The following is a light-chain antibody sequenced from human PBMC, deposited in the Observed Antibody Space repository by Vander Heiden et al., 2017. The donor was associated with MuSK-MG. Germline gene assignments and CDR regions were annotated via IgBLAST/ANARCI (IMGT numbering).Light chain of an antibody. CDR2: DAS. CDR3: QQRILGPPPET. J-gene: IGKJ1*01. Sequence: EIVLTQSPVTPSLSQGERATPSCRANPNINSNLAWYEQKPGQAPRLLIFDASNRATGIQARFSGSAYGTDFILTIISRGPKDFAVYFCQQRILGPPPETFGQGTRVEIK. V-gene: IGKV3-11*01. CDR1: PNINSN.